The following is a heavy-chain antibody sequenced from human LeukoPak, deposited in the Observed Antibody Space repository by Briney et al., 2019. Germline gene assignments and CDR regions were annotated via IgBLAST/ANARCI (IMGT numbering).Heavy chain of an antibody. J-gene: IGHJ3*02. CDR2: ISWNSGSI. CDR3: AEDPARDFWSGYYAFDI. D-gene: IGHD3-3*01. V-gene: IGHV3-9*03. Sequence: PGGSLRLSCAASGFTFSNYAMHWVRQAPGKGLEWVSGISWNSGSIGYADSVKGRFTISRDNAKNSLYLQMNSLRAEDMALYYCAEDPARDFWSGYYAFDIWGQGTMVTVSS. CDR1: GFTFSNYA.